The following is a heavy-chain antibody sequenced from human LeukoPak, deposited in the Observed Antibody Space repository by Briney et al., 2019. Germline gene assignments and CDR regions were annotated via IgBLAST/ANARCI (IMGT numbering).Heavy chain of an antibody. V-gene: IGHV3-48*01. D-gene: IGHD3-10*01. CDR1: GFTFSSYS. CDR2: ISSSSSTI. Sequence: GGSLRLSCAASGFTFSSYSMNWVRRAPGKGLEWVSYISSSSSTIYYADSVKGRFTISRDNAKSSLYLQMNSLRAEDTAVYYCARDSHGLLWFGERPVYWGQGTLVTVSS. CDR3: ARDSHGLLWFGERPVY. J-gene: IGHJ4*02.